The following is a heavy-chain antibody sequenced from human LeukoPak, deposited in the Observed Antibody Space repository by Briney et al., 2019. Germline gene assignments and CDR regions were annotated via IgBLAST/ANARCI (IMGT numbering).Heavy chain of an antibody. Sequence: GGSLRLSCAASGFTFSTYWMHWVRQAPGKGLVWVSSIKSDGSTNYADSVKGRFTISRDNAKNTVSLQMNSLRPEDTGVYYCARAPSEIGGYYPEYFRHWGQGTLVTVSS. D-gene: IGHD3-22*01. J-gene: IGHJ1*01. CDR2: IKSDGST. CDR1: GFTFSTYW. CDR3: ARAPSEIGGYYPEYFRH. V-gene: IGHV3-74*01.